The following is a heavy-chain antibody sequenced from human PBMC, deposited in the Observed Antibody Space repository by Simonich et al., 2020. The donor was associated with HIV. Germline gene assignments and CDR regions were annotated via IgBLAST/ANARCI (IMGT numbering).Heavy chain of an antibody. CDR3: ARLIVGATYFDY. J-gene: IGHJ4*02. V-gene: IGHV1-2*02. CDR1: GYTFTGYY. D-gene: IGHD1-26*01. CDR2: INPNRGGT. Sequence: QVQLVQSGAEVKKPGASVKVSCKASGYTFTGYYMHWVRQAPGQGLEWMGWINPNRGGTNYAQNLQGRVTMTTDTSTSTAYMELRSLRSDDTAVYYCARLIVGATYFDYWGQGTLVTVSS.